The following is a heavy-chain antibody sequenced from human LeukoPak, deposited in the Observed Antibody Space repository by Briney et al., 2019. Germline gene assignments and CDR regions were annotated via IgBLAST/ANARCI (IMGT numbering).Heavy chain of an antibody. V-gene: IGHV3-7*03. CDR2: IMQDVGEK. CDR1: RFTLSSYW. J-gene: IGHJ4*02. D-gene: IGHD4-17*01. CDR3: ARGQTTVTN. Sequence: PGGSLRLSRVASRFTLSSYWMSWVRQAPGEGLEWVANIMQDVGEKYYVDTPKGRFTISRDNANNSLYLQMNSLRAENTAVYFCARGQTTVTNWGQGTLVTVSS.